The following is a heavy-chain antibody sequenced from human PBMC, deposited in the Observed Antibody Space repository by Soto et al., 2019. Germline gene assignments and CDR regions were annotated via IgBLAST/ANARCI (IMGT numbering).Heavy chain of an antibody. V-gene: IGHV3-53*01. Sequence: PGGSLRLSCAASVFTVSSNYMSLVRQAPGEGLDWVSVIYSGGSAYYADSVKVRFTISRDNSKNTLYLKMNSLRAEDTAVYYCARDNRELVDAFDIWGQGTMVTVSS. J-gene: IGHJ3*02. D-gene: IGHD1-7*01. CDR3: ARDNRELVDAFDI. CDR1: VFTVSSNY. CDR2: IYSGGSA.